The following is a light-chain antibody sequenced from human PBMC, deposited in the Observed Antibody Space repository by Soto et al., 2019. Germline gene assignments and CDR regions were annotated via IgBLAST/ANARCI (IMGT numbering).Light chain of an antibody. Sequence: QSALTQPASVSGSPGQSITISCRGNSSDVGNYNYVSWYQQHQGKGPKLIIYHVSYRPSGVSNRFSGSKSGNTASLTISGLQAEDEADYYCTSYTTSSTYVFGTGTKVTVL. CDR2: HVS. CDR1: SSDVGNYNY. V-gene: IGLV2-14*01. J-gene: IGLJ1*01. CDR3: TSYTTSSTYV.